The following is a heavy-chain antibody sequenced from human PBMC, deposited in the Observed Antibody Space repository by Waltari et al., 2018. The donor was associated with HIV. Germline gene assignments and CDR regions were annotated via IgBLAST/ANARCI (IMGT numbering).Heavy chain of an antibody. V-gene: IGHV3-43*01. D-gene: IGHD5-12*01. J-gene: IGHJ4*02. CDR1: GFNFDDYT. CDR2: INWDGSKI. CDR3: AKDRGVDAGFDH. Sequence: EVQLVESGGVVVQPGGSLRLSCAASGFNFDDYTMHWVRQVPGKGLECVSLINWDGSKIYYADSVKCRFTISRDNSKNSLYLQMNSLRTEDTGLYHCAKDRGVDAGFDHWGQGTLVTVSS.